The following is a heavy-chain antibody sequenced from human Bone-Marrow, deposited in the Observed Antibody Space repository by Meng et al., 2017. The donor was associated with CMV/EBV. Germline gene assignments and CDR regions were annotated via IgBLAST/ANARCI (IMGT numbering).Heavy chain of an antibody. Sequence: SVKVSCKASGGTFSSYTISWVRQAPGQGLEWMGRIIPILGIANYAQKFQGRVTITADKSTSTAYMELSSLRSEDTAVYYCARVSPGKLELKSRQFFQHWGQGTLVNVSS. J-gene: IGHJ1*01. D-gene: IGHD1-7*01. CDR2: IIPILGIA. CDR3: ARVSPGKLELKSRQFFQH. CDR1: GGTFSSYT. V-gene: IGHV1-69*02.